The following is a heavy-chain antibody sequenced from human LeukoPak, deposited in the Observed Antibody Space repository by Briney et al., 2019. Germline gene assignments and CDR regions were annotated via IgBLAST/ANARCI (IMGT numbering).Heavy chain of an antibody. V-gene: IGHV3-23*01. CDR2: IDYSGGSS. CDR1: GFTLSSYE. CDR3: ARDPYSGGYGDYYYYYMDV. D-gene: IGHD1-26*01. J-gene: IGHJ6*03. Sequence: GSLRLSCTVSGFTLSSYEMSWTRQAPGRGLEWVSSIDYSGGSSYYADSVKGRFTISRDDSKNTLYLQLNSLRVEDTAVYYCARDPYSGGYGDYYYYYMDVWGKGTTVTIPS.